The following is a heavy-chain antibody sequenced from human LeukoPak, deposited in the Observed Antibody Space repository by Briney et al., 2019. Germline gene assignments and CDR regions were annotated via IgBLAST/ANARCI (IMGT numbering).Heavy chain of an antibody. V-gene: IGHV3-23*01. CDR1: GFSFTSQA. J-gene: IGHJ6*04. CDR3: AKGGQQWLIQGHGMDV. CDR2: INGGGTDT. D-gene: IGHD6-19*01. Sequence: GGSLRLSCAASGFSFTSQAMTWVRQAPGKGLEWVSSINGGGTDTYYADSVKGRFTVSRDNSKDTLYLQMSSLRAEDTAVYYCAKGGQQWLIQGHGMDVWGKGTTVTVSS.